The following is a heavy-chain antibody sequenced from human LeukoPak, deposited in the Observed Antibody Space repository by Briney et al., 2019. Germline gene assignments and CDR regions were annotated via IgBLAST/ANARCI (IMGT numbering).Heavy chain of an antibody. CDR3: ARVAARPVDAFDI. Sequence: PGGSLRLSCAASGFTFSSYSMNWVRQAPGKGLEWVSSISTSSSYIYYIDSVKGRFTISRDNAKNTLYLQMNSLRAEDTAVYYCARVAARPVDAFDIWGQGTMVTVSS. J-gene: IGHJ3*02. CDR1: GFTFSSYS. V-gene: IGHV3-21*01. D-gene: IGHD6-6*01. CDR2: ISTSSSYI.